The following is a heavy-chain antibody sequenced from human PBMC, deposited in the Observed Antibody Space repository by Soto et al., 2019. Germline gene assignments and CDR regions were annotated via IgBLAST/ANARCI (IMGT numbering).Heavy chain of an antibody. D-gene: IGHD3-9*01. V-gene: IGHV4-34*01. J-gene: IGHJ4*02. CDR3: ARGTLVLRYFAH. Sequence: PSETLSLTCAVYGGSFSGYYWSWIRQPPGKGLEWIGEINHSGSTNYNPSLKSRVTISVDTSKNQFSLKLSSVTAADTAVYYCARGTLVLRYFAHWGQGTLVTVSS. CDR2: INHSGST. CDR1: GGSFSGYY.